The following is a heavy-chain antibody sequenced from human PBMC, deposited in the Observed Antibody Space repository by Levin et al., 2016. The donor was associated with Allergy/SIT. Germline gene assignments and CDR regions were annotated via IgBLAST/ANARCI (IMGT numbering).Heavy chain of an antibody. Sequence: SQTLSLTCAVYGGSFSGYYWSWIRQPPGKGLEWIGEINHSGSTNYNPSLKSRVTISVDTSKNQFSLNLSSVTAADTAVYYCARYLAGSGVDYWGQGTLVTVSS. CDR3: ARYLAGSGVDY. J-gene: IGHJ4*02. V-gene: IGHV4-34*01. CDR1: GGSFSGYY. D-gene: IGHD6-19*01. CDR2: INHSGST.